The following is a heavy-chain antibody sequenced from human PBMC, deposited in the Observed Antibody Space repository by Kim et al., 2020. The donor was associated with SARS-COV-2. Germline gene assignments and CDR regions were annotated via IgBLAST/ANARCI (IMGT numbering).Heavy chain of an antibody. Sequence: GGSLRLSCAASGFSFSSYGMHWVRQAPGKGLEWVAFISYDGSDKFYADSVKGRFTISRDNANNMMSLQTNSLRADDTAVCYCARGPVDPKDGWYFDVWGR. CDR2: ISYDGSDK. CDR3: ARGPVDPKDGWYFDV. V-gene: IGHV3-33*08. CDR1: GFSFSSYG. D-gene: IGHD5-12*01. J-gene: IGHJ2*01.